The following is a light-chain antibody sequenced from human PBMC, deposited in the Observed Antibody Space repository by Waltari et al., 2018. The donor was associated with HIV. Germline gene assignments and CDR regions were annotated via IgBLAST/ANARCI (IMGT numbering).Light chain of an antibody. CDR1: NYNIGSNY. CDR2: RNN. CDR3: AAWDDSLSALWV. V-gene: IGLV1-47*01. J-gene: IGLJ3*02. Sequence: QSVLTQPPSASGTPGQRVTISCSGSNYNIGSNYVYWYQQLPGTAPKHLIYRNNRRRACVHDRFAGSKYGTSASLAIMGLRSEDVAEYYGAAWDDSLSALWVFGGGIKLT.